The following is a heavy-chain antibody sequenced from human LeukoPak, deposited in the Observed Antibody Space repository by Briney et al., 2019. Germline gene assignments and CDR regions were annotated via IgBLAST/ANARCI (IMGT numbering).Heavy chain of an antibody. CDR3: ARQGSVVPELFDY. J-gene: IGHJ4*02. V-gene: IGHV4-59*08. CDR2: IYYSGST. Sequence: PSETLSLTCTVSGGSISSYYWSWIRQPPGKGLEWIGYIYYSGSTNYNPSLKSRVTISVDTSKNQFSLKLSSVTAADTAVYYCARQGSVVPELFDYWGQGTLVTVSS. CDR1: GGSISSYY. D-gene: IGHD2-2*01.